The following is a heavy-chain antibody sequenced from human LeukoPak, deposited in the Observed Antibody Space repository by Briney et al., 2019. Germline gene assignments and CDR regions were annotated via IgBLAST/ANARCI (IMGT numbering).Heavy chain of an antibody. V-gene: IGHV4-4*02. CDR3: ARAAAVTGQFEF. J-gene: IGHJ4*02. CDR1: GASISSSHW. Sequence: SETLSLTCTVSGASISSSHWWTWVRQPPGEALEGIGEIYHAGSTKYNPSLKSRLTISVDKSSNSFSLSLTSVTAADTAFYYCARAAAVTGQFEFWGQGTLVTVSS. D-gene: IGHD6-19*01. CDR2: IYHAGST.